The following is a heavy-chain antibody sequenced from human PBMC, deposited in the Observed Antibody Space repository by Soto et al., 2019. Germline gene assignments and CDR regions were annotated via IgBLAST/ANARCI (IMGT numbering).Heavy chain of an antibody. Sequence: GASVKVSCKASGYTFTSYYMHWVRQAPGQGLEWMGIINPSGGSTSYAQKFQGRVTMTRDTSTSTVYMELSSLRSEDTAVYYCARVRCSSTSCYDYYYMDVWGKGTTVTVSS. D-gene: IGHD2-2*01. V-gene: IGHV1-46*03. CDR3: ARVRCSSTSCYDYYYMDV. J-gene: IGHJ6*03. CDR2: INPSGGST. CDR1: GYTFTSYY.